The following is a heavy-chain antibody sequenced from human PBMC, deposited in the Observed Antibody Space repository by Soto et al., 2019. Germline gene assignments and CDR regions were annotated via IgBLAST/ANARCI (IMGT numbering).Heavy chain of an antibody. CDR2: INPATGAA. CDR1: GYPVTAYY. J-gene: IGHJ3*02. Sequence: QLHLVQYGAVVKKPGASVTVSCSASGYPVTAYYMHWVRQAPGRGLEWMGGINPATGAAKDTQTFRCRVTMTRDTSTSTVFMELSCLTSEDTAVFYCARGGGVGVAGSAAFDMWGQGTLVTVSS. D-gene: IGHD3-3*01. CDR3: ARGGGVGVAGSAAFDM. V-gene: IGHV1-2*02.